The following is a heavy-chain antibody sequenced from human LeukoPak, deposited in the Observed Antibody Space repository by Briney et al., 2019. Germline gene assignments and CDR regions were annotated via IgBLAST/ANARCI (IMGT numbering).Heavy chain of an antibody. J-gene: IGHJ4*02. D-gene: IGHD3-22*01. V-gene: IGHV1-69*04. CDR3: ARDPQDDSSGYYPYYFDY. CDR1: GGTFSSYT. Sequence: SVKVSCKASGGTFSSYTISWVRQAPGQGLEWMGGIIPILGIADYAQKFQGRVTITADKSTSTAYMELSSLRSEDTAVYYCARDPQDDSSGYYPYYFDYWGQGTLVTVSS. CDR2: IIPILGIA.